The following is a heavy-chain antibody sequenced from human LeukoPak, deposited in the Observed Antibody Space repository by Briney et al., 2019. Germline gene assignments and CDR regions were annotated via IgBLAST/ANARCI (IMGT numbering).Heavy chain of an antibody. CDR2: IYYSGST. Sequence: PSETLPLTCTVSGGSISSSSYYWGWIRQPPGKGLEWIGSIYYSGSTYYNPSLKSRVTISVDTSKNQFSLKLSSVTAADTALYYCARGLVLRFLEWLGPDYWGQGTLVTVSS. D-gene: IGHD3-3*01. CDR1: GGSISSSSYY. CDR3: ARGLVLRFLEWLGPDY. J-gene: IGHJ4*02. V-gene: IGHV4-39*07.